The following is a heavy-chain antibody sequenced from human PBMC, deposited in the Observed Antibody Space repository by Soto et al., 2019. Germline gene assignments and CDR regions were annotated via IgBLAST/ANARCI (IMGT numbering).Heavy chain of an antibody. CDR3: ARVQDSSGWYSYYYYYGMDV. J-gene: IGHJ6*02. Sequence: QVQLVQSGSELKKPGASVKVSCKASGYTFTSYAMNWVRQAPGQGLEWMGWINTNTGNPTYAQGFTGRFVFSLDTPVSTAYLQICSLKAEDTAVYYCARVQDSSGWYSYYYYYGMDVWGQGTTVTVSS. CDR2: INTNTGNP. D-gene: IGHD6-19*01. CDR1: GYTFTSYA. V-gene: IGHV7-4-1*01.